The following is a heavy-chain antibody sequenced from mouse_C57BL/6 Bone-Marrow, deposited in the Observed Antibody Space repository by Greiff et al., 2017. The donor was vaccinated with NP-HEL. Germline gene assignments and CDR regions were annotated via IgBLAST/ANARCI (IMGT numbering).Heavy chain of an antibody. CDR3: ARHGVPKAWFAY. Sequence: QVQLKQSGAELVKPGASVKLSCKASGYTFTEYTIHWVKQRPGQGLEWIGWFYPGSGSIKYTEKFKDTATLTADKSSRTVYMQLSRLTSDDSAVFLCARHGVPKAWFAYWGQGTLVTVSA. CDR1: GYTFTEYT. V-gene: IGHV1-62-2*01. J-gene: IGHJ3*01. CDR2: FYPGSGSI.